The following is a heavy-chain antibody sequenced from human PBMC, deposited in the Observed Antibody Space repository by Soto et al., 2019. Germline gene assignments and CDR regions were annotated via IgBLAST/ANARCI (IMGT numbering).Heavy chain of an antibody. CDR2: IYYSGST. J-gene: IGHJ6*02. V-gene: IGHV4-59*01. CDR1: GGSISSYY. CDR3: AREIMITNYYYYGMDV. D-gene: IGHD3-16*01. Sequence: QVQLQESGPGLVKHSETLSLTCTVSGGSISSYYWSWIRQPPGKGLEWIGYIYYSGSTNYNPSLKMRDTISVATYKNQFSLKLGSVTAADTAVYCWAREIMITNYYYYGMDVWGQGTTVTVSS.